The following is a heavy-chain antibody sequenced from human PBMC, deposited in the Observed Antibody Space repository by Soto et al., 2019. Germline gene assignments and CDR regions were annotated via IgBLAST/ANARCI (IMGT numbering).Heavy chain of an antibody. CDR3: ARQKEIAAAGTYYYYGMDV. J-gene: IGHJ6*02. Sequence: GESLKISCKGSGYSFTSYWIGWVRQMPGKGLEWMGIIYPGDSDTRYSPSFQGQVTISADKSISTAYLQWSSLKASDTAMYYCARQKEIAAAGTYYYYGMDVWGQGTTVTVSS. CDR1: GYSFTSYW. D-gene: IGHD6-13*01. CDR2: IYPGDSDT. V-gene: IGHV5-51*01.